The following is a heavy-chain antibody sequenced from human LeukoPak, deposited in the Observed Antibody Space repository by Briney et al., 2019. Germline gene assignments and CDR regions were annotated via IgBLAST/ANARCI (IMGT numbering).Heavy chain of an antibody. CDR1: GGSFSGYY. Sequence: PSETLSLTCAVYGGSFSGYYWSWIRQPPGKGLEWIGEINHSGSTNYNPSLKSRVTISVDTSKNQFSLKLSSVTAADTAVYYCARHVGGYSYAPADYWGQGTLVTVSS. CDR3: ARHVGGYSYAPADY. D-gene: IGHD5-18*01. CDR2: INHSGST. J-gene: IGHJ4*02. V-gene: IGHV4-34*01.